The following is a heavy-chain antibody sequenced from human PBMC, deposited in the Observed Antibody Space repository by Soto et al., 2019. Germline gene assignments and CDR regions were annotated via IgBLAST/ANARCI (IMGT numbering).Heavy chain of an antibody. CDR1: GGTFRNHV. D-gene: IGHD3-10*01. CDR3: ARDLEFRDGNISHLDY. CDR2: IIPIIGTP. V-gene: IGHV1-69*13. Sequence: SVKGSCKASGGTFRNHVFNWVRQAPGHGLEWMGGIIPIIGTPNYAQKFQGRVTITADASTSTVYLEVSSLRSQDTAVYYCARDLEFRDGNISHLDYWGQVPQFTFST. J-gene: IGHJ4*02.